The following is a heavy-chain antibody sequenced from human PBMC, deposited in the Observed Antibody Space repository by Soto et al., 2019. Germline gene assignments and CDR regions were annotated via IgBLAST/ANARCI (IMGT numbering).Heavy chain of an antibody. V-gene: IGHV3-48*03. CDR1: GFTFSSYE. J-gene: IGHJ6*02. D-gene: IGHD2-2*02. CDR3: ASYRIPAAISFVYDMDV. Sequence: GGSLRLSCAASGFTFSSYEMNWVRQAPGKGLEWVSYISSSGSTIYYADSVKGRFTISRDNAKNSLYLQMNSLRAEDTAVYYCASYRIPAAISFVYDMDVWGQGTTVTVSS. CDR2: ISSSGSTI.